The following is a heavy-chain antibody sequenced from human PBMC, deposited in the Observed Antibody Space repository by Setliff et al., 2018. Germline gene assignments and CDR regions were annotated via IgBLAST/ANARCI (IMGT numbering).Heavy chain of an antibody. CDR2: IYPGDSDT. J-gene: IGHJ4*02. CDR3: ARVPNWGKLDY. D-gene: IGHD3-16*01. CDR1: GYSFTTNW. Sequence: PGESLKISCKASGYSFTTNWIGWVRQMPGKGLEWMGIIYPGDSDTIYSPSFQGQVTISADKTLSTAYLQWSSLKASDTAIYFCARVPNWGKLDYWGLGTLVTVSS. V-gene: IGHV5-51*01.